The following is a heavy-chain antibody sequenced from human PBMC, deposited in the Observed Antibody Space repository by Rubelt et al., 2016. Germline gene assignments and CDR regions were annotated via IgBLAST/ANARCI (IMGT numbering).Heavy chain of an antibody. CDR2: IIPILGIA. D-gene: IGHD3-22*01. CDR1: GYTFTSYG. J-gene: IGHJ3*02. V-gene: IGHV1-69*04. Sequence: VKVSCKASGYTFTSYGISWVRQAPGQGLEWMGRIIPILGIANYAQKFQGRVTITADKSTSTAYMELSSLRSEDTAGYYCARTVYYYDSSEAFDIWGQGTMVTVSS. CDR3: ARTVYYYDSSEAFDI.